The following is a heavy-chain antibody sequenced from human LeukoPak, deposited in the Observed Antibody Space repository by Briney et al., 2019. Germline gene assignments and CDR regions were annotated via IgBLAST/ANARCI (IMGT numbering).Heavy chain of an antibody. CDR1: GGSFSGYY. CDR3: ARVEYNWNYGPPRVDP. J-gene: IGHJ5*02. Sequence: SETLSLTCAVYGGSFSGYYWSWIRQPPGKGLEWIGEINHSGSTNCNPSLKSRVTISVDTSKNQFSLKLSSVTAADTAVYYCARVEYNWNYGPPRVDPWGQGTLVTVSS. CDR2: INHSGST. D-gene: IGHD1-7*01. V-gene: IGHV4-34*01.